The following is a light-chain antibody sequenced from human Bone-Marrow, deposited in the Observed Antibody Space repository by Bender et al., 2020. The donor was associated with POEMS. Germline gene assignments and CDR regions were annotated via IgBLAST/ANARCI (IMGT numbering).Light chain of an antibody. V-gene: IGLV2-14*03. CDR1: SSDVGGYNY. Sequence: QSALAQPASVSGSPGQSITISCTGTSSDVGGYNYVSWYQQHPGKAPKLMIYDVSKWPSGVSNRFSGSKSGNTASLTISGLQAEDEADYYCSSYTSIVTRVVFGGGTKLTVL. J-gene: IGLJ2*01. CDR2: DVS. CDR3: SSYTSIVTRVV.